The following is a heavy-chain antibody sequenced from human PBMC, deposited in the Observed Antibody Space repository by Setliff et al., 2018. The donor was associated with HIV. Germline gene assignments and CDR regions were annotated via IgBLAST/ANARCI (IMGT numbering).Heavy chain of an antibody. CDR2: ISSSSSYI. J-gene: IGHJ4*02. Sequence: PGGSLRLSCAASGFTFSSYSMNWVRQAPGKGLEWVSSISSSSSYIYYADSVKGRFTISRDNAKKSLYLQMNSLRAEDTAVYYCASPRYCTNGVCYRGYYWGQGTLVTVSS. CDR1: GFTFSSYS. V-gene: IGHV3-21*01. CDR3: ASPRYCTNGVCYRGYY. D-gene: IGHD2-8*01.